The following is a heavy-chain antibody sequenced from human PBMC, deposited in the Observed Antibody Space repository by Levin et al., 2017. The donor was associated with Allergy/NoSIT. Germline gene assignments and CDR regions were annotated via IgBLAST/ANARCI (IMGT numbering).Heavy chain of an antibody. CDR1: GFTFSSYA. Sequence: GESLKISCAASGFTFSSYAMSWVRQAPGKGLEWVSAISGSGGSTYYADSVKGRFTISRDNSKNTLYLQMNSLRAEDTAVYYCATRRGDSSGYSGWFDPWGQGTLVTVSS. D-gene: IGHD3-22*01. J-gene: IGHJ5*02. CDR3: ATRRGDSSGYSGWFDP. CDR2: ISGSGGST. V-gene: IGHV3-23*01.